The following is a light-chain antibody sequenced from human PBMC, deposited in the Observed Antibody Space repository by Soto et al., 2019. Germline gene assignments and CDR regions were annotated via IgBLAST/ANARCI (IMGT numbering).Light chain of an antibody. CDR2: DVS. J-gene: IGLJ1*01. CDR1: SSDVGGYNY. CDR3: SSYTSSSTPFYV. Sequence: QYVLTQPASVSGSPGQSITISCTGTSSDVGGYNYVSWYQQHPGKAPKLMIYDVSNRPSGVSNRFSGSKSGNTASLTISGLQAEDEADYYCSSYTSSSTPFYVFGTGTKVTVL. V-gene: IGLV2-14*01.